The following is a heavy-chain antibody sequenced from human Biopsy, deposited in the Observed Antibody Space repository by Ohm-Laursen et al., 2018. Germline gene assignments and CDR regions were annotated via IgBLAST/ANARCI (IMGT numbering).Heavy chain of an antibody. J-gene: IGHJ4*02. V-gene: IGHV3-48*04. CDR2: ISGSGVTK. Sequence: SLRLSCAASGFSFSNSGMHWVRQAPGKGLEWLSYISGSGVTKMYADSVKGRFTVSRDNAKNSLYLEMNNLTVEDTAVYYCATDGAGSYNENWGQGTLVSVSS. CDR3: ATDGAGSYNEN. CDR1: GFSFSNSG. D-gene: IGHD3-10*01.